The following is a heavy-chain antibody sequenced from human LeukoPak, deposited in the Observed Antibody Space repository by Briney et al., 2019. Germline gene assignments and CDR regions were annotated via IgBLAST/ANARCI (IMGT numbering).Heavy chain of an antibody. CDR2: IYYSGST. V-gene: IGHV4-59*11. J-gene: IGHJ6*03. D-gene: IGHD3-3*01. CDR1: GGSISSHY. Sequence: SETLSLTCTVSGGSISSHYWSWIRQPPGKGLEWIGYIYYSGSTNYNPSLKSRVTISVDTSKNQFSLKLSSVTAADTAVYYCARARGYDFWSGYYRDYMDVWGKGTTVTVSS. CDR3: ARARGYDFWSGYYRDYMDV.